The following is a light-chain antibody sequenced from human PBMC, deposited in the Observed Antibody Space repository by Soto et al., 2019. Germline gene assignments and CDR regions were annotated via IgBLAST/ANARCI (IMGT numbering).Light chain of an antibody. J-gene: IGKJ5*01. V-gene: IGKV1-39*01. Sequence: DIQRTQSRWSLSSALRDSVTITWPESQSISSYLNWYQQKPGKAPKLLIYAASSLQSGVPSRFSGSGSGTDFTLTISSLHPEDFATYYCQQSSSNPGITFGQGTRLEIK. CDR3: QQSSSNPGIT. CDR1: QSISSY. CDR2: AAS.